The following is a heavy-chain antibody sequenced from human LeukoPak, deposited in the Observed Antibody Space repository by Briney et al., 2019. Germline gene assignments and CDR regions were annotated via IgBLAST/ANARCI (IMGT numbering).Heavy chain of an antibody. V-gene: IGHV4-4*02. CDR1: GGSISSSNW. CDR3: ARVGYGMGMDV. CDR2: IYHSGST. Sequence: SETLSLTCAVSGGSISSSNWWNWVRQPPGKGLEWIGNIYHSGSTYYNPSLKSRVTISVDTSKNQFSLKLSSVTAADTAVYYCARVGYGMGMDVWGKGTTVTVSS. D-gene: IGHD2-15*01. J-gene: IGHJ6*03.